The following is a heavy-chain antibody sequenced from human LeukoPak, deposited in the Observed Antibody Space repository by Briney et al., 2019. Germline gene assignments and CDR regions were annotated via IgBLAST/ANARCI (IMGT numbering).Heavy chain of an antibody. Sequence: GESLKISCKGSGYDFINYWIAWVRQMPGKGLEYMGIVYPGDSDTRYSPSFQGQVTFSADKSISTAYMQWSSLKASDTAMYYCARLRTGDQGYNWFDPWGQGTLVIVAS. CDR3: ARLRTGDQGYNWFDP. J-gene: IGHJ5*02. V-gene: IGHV5-51*01. D-gene: IGHD7-27*01. CDR1: GYDFINYW. CDR2: VYPGDSDT.